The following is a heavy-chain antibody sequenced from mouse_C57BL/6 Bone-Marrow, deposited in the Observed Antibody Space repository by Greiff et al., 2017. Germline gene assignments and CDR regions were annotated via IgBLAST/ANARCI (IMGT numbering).Heavy chain of an antibody. J-gene: IGHJ4*01. CDR2: IDPENGDT. D-gene: IGHD2-4*01. CDR3: TKDDYDVCAMDY. Sequence: VQLQQSGAELVRPGASVKLSCTASGFNIKDDYMHWVKQRPEQGLEWIGWIDPENGDTEYASKFQGKATITADTSSNTAYLQLSSLTSEDTAVYYCTKDDYDVCAMDYWGQGTSVTVSS. V-gene: IGHV14-4*01. CDR1: GFNIKDDY.